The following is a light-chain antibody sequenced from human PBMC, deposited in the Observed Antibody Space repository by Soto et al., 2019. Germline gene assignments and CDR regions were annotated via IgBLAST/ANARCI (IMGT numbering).Light chain of an antibody. V-gene: IGKV1-39*01. CDR1: QDINVY. J-gene: IGKJ2*03. Sequence: DIQMTQSPSSLSASIGDTVTITCRASQDINVYLNWYQQKPGEVPKLLIYSASTLHSGVPSRFTGSGSETDFTLTISSLQPEDFTTYDCQHRDVAPYSFGQGTKVDI. CDR2: SAS. CDR3: QHRDVAPYS.